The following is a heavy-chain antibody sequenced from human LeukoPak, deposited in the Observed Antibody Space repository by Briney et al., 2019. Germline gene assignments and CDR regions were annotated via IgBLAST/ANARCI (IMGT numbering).Heavy chain of an antibody. CDR2: ISAYNGNT. J-gene: IGHJ4*02. V-gene: IGHV1-18*04. D-gene: IGHD3-9*01. Sequence: ASVKVSCKASGHTFTGYYMHWVRQAPGQGLEWMGWISAYNGNTNYAQKLQGRVTMTTDTSTSTAYMELRSLRSDDTAVYYCARLYYDILTGYYSYFDYWGQGTLVTVSS. CDR1: GHTFTGYY. CDR3: ARLYYDILTGYYSYFDY.